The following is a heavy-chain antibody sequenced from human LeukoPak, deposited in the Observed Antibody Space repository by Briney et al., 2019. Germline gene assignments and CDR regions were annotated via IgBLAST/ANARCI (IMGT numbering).Heavy chain of an antibody. V-gene: IGHV1-18*04. CDR1: GYTFANYF. CDR3: ARDPLVTTVTTSPPDY. CDR2: ISAYNGNA. D-gene: IGHD4-17*01. J-gene: IGHJ4*02. Sequence: ASVKVSCKASGYTFANYFIHFVRQAPGQGLEWMGWISAYNGNANYAQKLQGRVTMTTDTSTSTAYMELRSLRSDDTAVYYCARDPLVTTVTTSPPDYWGQGTLVTVSS.